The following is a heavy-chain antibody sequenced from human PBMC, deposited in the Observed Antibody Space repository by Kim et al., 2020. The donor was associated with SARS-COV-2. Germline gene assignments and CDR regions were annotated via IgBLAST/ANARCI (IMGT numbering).Heavy chain of an antibody. CDR3: TRGPYGGDFDF. CDR2: IHFGGST. D-gene: IGHD4-17*01. Sequence: SETLSLTCGVSGGSMRDVFWNWIRLTPGKGLEWIGYIHFGGSTTYNPSLKSRLTLSLVTSENQFSLQLTSVTAADTATYYCTRGPYGGDFDFWGQGLLVTVSS. CDR1: GGSMRDVF. J-gene: IGHJ4*02. V-gene: IGHV4-59*01.